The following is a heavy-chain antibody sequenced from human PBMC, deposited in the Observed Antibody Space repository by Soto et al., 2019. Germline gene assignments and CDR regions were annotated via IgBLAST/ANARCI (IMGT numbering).Heavy chain of an antibody. CDR1: GGSISSSSYY. Sequence: SETLFLTCTVSGGSISSSSYYWGWIRQPPGKGLEWIGSIYYSGSTYYNPSLKSRVTISVDTSKNQFSLKLSSVTAADTAVYYCARQGLIRFLEWLLPKTNWFDPWGQGTLVTVSS. D-gene: IGHD3-3*01. CDR3: ARQGLIRFLEWLLPKTNWFDP. CDR2: IYYSGST. V-gene: IGHV4-39*01. J-gene: IGHJ5*02.